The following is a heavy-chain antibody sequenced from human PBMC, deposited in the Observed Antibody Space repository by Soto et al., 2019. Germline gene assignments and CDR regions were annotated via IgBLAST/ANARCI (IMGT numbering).Heavy chain of an antibody. J-gene: IGHJ6*02. CDR3: ARALRGGSYGMDV. CDR1: GGSISSGDYY. Sequence: QVQLQESGPGLVKPSQTLSLTCTVSGGSISSGDYYWSWIRQHPGKGLEWIGYIFYSGSTYYNPSRKSRITLSLDPXKHQFSLKLNSVTAADTAVYYCARALRGGSYGMDVWGQGTTVTVSS. CDR2: IFYSGST. D-gene: IGHD3-10*01. V-gene: IGHV4-31*03.